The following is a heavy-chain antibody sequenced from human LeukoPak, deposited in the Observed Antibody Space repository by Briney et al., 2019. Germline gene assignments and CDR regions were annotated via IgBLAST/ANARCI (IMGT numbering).Heavy chain of an antibody. CDR3: ARRLYCSSTSCSYYFDY. D-gene: IGHD2-2*01. Sequence: GGSLRLSCAASGCTFSSYSMNWVRQAPGKGLEWVSSISSSSSYIYYADSVKGRFTISRDNAKNSLYLQMNSLRAEDTAVYYCARRLYCSSTSCSYYFDYWGQGTLVTVSS. J-gene: IGHJ4*02. CDR2: ISSSSSYI. CDR1: GCTFSSYS. V-gene: IGHV3-21*01.